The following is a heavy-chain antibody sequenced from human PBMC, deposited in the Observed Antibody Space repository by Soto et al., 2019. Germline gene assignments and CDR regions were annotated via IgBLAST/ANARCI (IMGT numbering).Heavy chain of an antibody. V-gene: IGHV3-30-3*01. D-gene: IGHD6-19*01. CDR3: ARGAPGYSSGHVDY. Sequence: GGSLRLSCAASGFTFSSYAMHWVRQAPGKGLEWVAVISYDGSNKYYADSVKGRFTISRDNSKNTLYLQMNSLRAEDTAVYYCARGAPGYSSGHVDYWGQGTLVTVSS. CDR2: ISYDGSNK. J-gene: IGHJ4*02. CDR1: GFTFSSYA.